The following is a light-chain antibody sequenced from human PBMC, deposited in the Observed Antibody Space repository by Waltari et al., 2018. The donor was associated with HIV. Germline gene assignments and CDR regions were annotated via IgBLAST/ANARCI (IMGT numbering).Light chain of an antibody. Sequence: SYELTQPLSVSVALGQTARITCGGNNIGSKNVHWYRQKPGQAPVLVIYRDSNRPSGIPERFSGSNSGNTATLTISRAQAGDEADYYCQVWDSSTVFGTGTKVTVL. J-gene: IGLJ1*01. CDR3: QVWDSSTV. CDR2: RDS. CDR1: NIGSKN. V-gene: IGLV3-9*01.